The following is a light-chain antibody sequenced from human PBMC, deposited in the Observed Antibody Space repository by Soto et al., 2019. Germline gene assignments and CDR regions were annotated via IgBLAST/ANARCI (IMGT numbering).Light chain of an antibody. Sequence: QCVLTQAASVTGLPGQSITISCTSTSSDVGGYNYVSWYQHHPGKAPKLMIYDVSNRPSGVSNRFSGSKSGNTASLTISGLQPEDEADYYCSSYTTSNTRQIVFGTGTKVTVL. CDR2: DVS. CDR1: SSDVGGYNY. J-gene: IGLJ1*01. V-gene: IGLV2-14*03. CDR3: SSYTTSNTRQIV.